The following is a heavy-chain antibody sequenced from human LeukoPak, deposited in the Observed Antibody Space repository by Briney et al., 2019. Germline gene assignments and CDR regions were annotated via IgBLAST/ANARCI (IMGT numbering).Heavy chain of an antibody. Sequence: GGSLRLPCAASGFTFSSYAMSWVRQAPGKGLEWVSAISGSGGSTYYADSVKGRFTISRDNSKNTLYLQMNSLRAEDTAVYYCAKSAFEYSTDSNWFDPWGQGTLVTVSS. CDR2: ISGSGGST. CDR3: AKSAFEYSTDSNWFDP. V-gene: IGHV3-23*01. J-gene: IGHJ5*02. CDR1: GFTFSSYA. D-gene: IGHD6-6*01.